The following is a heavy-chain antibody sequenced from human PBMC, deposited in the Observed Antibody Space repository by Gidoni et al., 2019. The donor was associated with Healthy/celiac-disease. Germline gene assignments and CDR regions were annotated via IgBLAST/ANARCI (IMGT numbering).Heavy chain of an antibody. Sequence: QVQLQQWGAGLLKPSETLSLTCAVYGGSFSGYYWSWIRQPPGKGLDWIGSIQQSGRTNYNPALKSRVTISVDKAKNQVALKLSSVTAADTAFYYCARGARPSFFIHPVAFDILGQGTMVTVSS. J-gene: IGHJ3*02. CDR3: ARGARPSFFIHPVAFDI. V-gene: IGHV4-34*01. CDR1: GGSFSGYY. CDR2: IQQSGRT. D-gene: IGHD2-21*01.